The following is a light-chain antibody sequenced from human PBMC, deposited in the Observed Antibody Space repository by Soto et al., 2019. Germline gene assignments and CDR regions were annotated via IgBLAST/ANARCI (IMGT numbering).Light chain of an antibody. CDR3: QRYDSLRT. J-gene: IGKJ1*01. CDR1: QSVRSNF. V-gene: IGKV3-20*01. CDR2: GAS. Sequence: EIVLTQSLGTLSLSPGERATLSCRASQSVRSNFLAWYQQKPGQAPRLLIYGASNRATGIPDRFSGSGSGTDFTLTITRLEPEDFAMYYCQRYDSLRTFGQGTKVDI.